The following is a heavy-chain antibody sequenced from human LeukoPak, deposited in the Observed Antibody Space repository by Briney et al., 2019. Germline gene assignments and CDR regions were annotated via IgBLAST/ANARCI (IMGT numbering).Heavy chain of an antibody. CDR1: GYTFTSYG. J-gene: IGHJ6*02. Sequence: ASVKVSCRASGYTFTSYGISWVRQAPGQGLEWMGWISAYNGNTNYAQKLQGRVTMTTDTSTSTAYMELRSLRSDDTAVYYCARDPPRIVVVVAATNYYGMDVWGQGTTVTVSS. D-gene: IGHD2-15*01. CDR3: ARDPPRIVVVVAATNYYGMDV. CDR2: ISAYNGNT. V-gene: IGHV1-18*01.